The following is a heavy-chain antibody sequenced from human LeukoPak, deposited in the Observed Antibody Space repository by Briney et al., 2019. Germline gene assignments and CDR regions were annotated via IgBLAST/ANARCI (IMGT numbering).Heavy chain of an antibody. CDR1: GFTFSSYG. CDR3: ARDGNYDILTGYYPDFDY. CDR2: IWYDGSNK. J-gene: IGHJ4*02. Sequence: GGSLRLSCAASGFTFSSYGMHWVRQAPGKGLEWVAVIWYDGSNKYYADSVKGRFTISRDNSKNTLYLQMNSLRAEDTAAYYCARDGNYDILTGYYPDFDYWGQGTLVTVSS. V-gene: IGHV3-33*01. D-gene: IGHD3-9*01.